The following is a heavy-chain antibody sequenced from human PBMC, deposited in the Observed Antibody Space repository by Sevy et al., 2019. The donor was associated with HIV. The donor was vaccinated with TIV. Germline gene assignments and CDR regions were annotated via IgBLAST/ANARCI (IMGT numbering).Heavy chain of an antibody. V-gene: IGHV3-23*01. D-gene: IGHD2-2*01. CDR3: AREGCSKPHDY. CDR1: GFTYSNDA. J-gene: IGHJ4*02. CDR2: FSFGCGKI. Sequence: GSLRLSCAASGFTYSNDAMSWVRQAPGKGLEWVSTFSFGCGKINYADSVKGRFTISRDNSKNTLYLQMNSLRAEDTALYYCAREGCSKPHDYWGQGTLVTVSS.